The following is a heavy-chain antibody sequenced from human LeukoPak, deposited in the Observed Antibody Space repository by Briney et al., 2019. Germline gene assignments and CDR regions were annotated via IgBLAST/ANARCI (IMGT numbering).Heavy chain of an antibody. CDR2: ISSSSSTI. Sequence: SGGSLRLSCAASGFTFSSYSMNWVRQAPGKGLEWVSYISSSSSTIYYADSVKGRFTISRDNAKNSLYLQMNSLRAEDTAVYYCARDPEYYDFWSGYTDQGYFDYWGQGTLVTVSS. D-gene: IGHD3-3*01. CDR1: GFTFSSYS. J-gene: IGHJ4*02. CDR3: ARDPEYYDFWSGYTDQGYFDY. V-gene: IGHV3-48*01.